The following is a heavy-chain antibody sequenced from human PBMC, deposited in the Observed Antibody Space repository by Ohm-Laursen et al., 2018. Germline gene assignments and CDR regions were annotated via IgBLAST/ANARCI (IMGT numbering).Heavy chain of an antibody. Sequence: GSLRLSCAASGITVSDNYMSWVRQAPGKGLEWVSIIYSGGHTYYADSVKGRFTISRDNSRNTVSLQMNNPRAEDTAVYYCARLAVTTQYDYWGQGTLVTVSP. V-gene: IGHV3-66*04. CDR2: IYSGGHT. J-gene: IGHJ4*02. CDR3: ARLAVTTQYDY. CDR1: GITVSDNY. D-gene: IGHD4-17*01.